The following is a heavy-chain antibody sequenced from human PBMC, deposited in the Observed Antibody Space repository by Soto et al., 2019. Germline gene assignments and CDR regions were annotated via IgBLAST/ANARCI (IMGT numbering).Heavy chain of an antibody. V-gene: IGHV1-69*13. D-gene: IGHD3-10*01. CDR3: VQQGSGSYHGAFDY. Sequence: AVKVSCKASGGTFSSYAISWVRQAPGQGLEWMGGIIPIYGTANYAQKFQGRVTITADESTSTAYIELSSLRSEDTAVYYCVQQGSGSYHGAFDYWGQGTLVTVSS. J-gene: IGHJ4*02. CDR1: GGTFSSYA. CDR2: IIPIYGTA.